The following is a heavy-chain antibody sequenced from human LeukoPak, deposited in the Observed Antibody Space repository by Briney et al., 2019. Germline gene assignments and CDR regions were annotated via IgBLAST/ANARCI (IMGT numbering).Heavy chain of an antibody. CDR2: ISYDGSNK. CDR1: GFTFSSYA. Sequence: GGSLRLSCAASGFTFSSYAMHWVRQAPGKGLEWVAVISYDGSNKYYADSVKGRFTISRDNSKNTLYLQMNSLRAEDTAVYYCAKKAKQIAARFYYYYYYMDVWGKGTTVTVSS. D-gene: IGHD6-6*01. CDR3: AKKAKQIAARFYYYYYYMDV. J-gene: IGHJ6*03. V-gene: IGHV3-30-3*02.